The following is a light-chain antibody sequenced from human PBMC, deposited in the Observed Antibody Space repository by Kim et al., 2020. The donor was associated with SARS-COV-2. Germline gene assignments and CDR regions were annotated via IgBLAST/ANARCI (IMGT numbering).Light chain of an antibody. CDR2: VAT. Sequence: ASVGDRVTITCRASQSISSYLNWYQQKPGKAPKVLIYVATSLQSGVPSRFSGSGSGTDFTLTISSLQAEDSVVYYCQQSYNTPWTFGQGTKVDIK. CDR3: QQSYNTPWT. V-gene: IGKV1-39*01. CDR1: QSISSY. J-gene: IGKJ1*01.